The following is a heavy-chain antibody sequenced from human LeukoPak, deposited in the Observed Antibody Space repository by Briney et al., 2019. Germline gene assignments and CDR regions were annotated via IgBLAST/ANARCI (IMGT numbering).Heavy chain of an antibody. CDR2: IWYDGSNK. CDR3: AREAAAGYDY. V-gene: IGHV3-33*01. D-gene: IGHD6-13*01. J-gene: IGHJ4*02. CDR1: GFTFSSYG. Sequence: GGSLRLSCAAPGFTFSSYGMHWVRQASGKGLEWVAVIWYDGSNKYYADSEKGRFTISRDNSKNTLYLQMNSLRAEDTAVYYCAREAAAGYDYWGQGTLVTVSS.